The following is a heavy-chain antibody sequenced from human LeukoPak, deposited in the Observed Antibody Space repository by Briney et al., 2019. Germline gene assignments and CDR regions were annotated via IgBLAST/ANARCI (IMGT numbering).Heavy chain of an antibody. CDR1: GGSISSGGYY. D-gene: IGHD5-12*01. Sequence: SETQSLTCTVSGGSISSGGYYWSWIRQPPGKGLEWIGYIYYSGSTNYNPSLKSRVTISVDTSKNQFSLKLSSVTAADTAVYYCARDDSGYDGGWFDPWGQGTLVTVSS. CDR2: IYYSGST. J-gene: IGHJ5*02. V-gene: IGHV4-61*08. CDR3: ARDDSGYDGGWFDP.